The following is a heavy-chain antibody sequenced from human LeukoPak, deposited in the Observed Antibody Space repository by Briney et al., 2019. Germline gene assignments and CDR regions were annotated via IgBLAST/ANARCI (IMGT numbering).Heavy chain of an antibody. CDR2: INGAGTDT. V-gene: IGHV3-74*01. CDR1: GSTFRGNW. Sequence: PGGSLRLSCAASGSTFRGNWMHWVRQTPGKGLVWVSHINGAGTDTHYADSVKGRFTISRDNAKNTLYLQMNSLRADDTAVYYCARETDSFDYWGQGTLVTVSS. J-gene: IGHJ4*02. CDR3: ARETDSFDY.